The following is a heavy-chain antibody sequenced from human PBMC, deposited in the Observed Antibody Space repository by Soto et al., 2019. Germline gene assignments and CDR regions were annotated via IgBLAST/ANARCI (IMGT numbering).Heavy chain of an antibody. CDR3: GRAARERLDNPTRHGTEA. CDR1: GGTFGIYA. J-gene: IGHJ1*01. Sequence: QVQLVQSGAAVSKPGSSVKVSCKASGGTFGIYAIGWVRQAPGQGLEWMGGIIPAFGTTKNAQKFQDRVDMTADESTNTAYREPSGPRADATEGYSGGRAARERLDNPTRHGTEAGGQGTAVTATS. CDR2: IIPAFGTT. V-gene: IGHV1-69*01. D-gene: IGHD1-1*01.